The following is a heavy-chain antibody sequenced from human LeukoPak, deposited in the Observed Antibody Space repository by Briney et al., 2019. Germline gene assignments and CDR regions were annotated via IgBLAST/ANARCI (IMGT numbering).Heavy chain of an antibody. CDR3: ARKAARSTGSDY. CDR1: GYTFTSYG. V-gene: IGHV1-18*01. CDR2: ISAYNGKT. J-gene: IGHJ4*02. Sequence: ASVKVSFTASGYTFTSYGISWVRQAPGQGHEWVGWISAYNGKTNYAQKLQGRVTMTTDTSTSTAYLELWILRSDDTAVYYCARKAARSTGSDYWGQGTLVTVSS. D-gene: IGHD6-6*01.